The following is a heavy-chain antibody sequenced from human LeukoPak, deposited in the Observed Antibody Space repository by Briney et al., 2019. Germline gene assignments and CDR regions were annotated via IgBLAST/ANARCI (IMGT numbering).Heavy chain of an antibody. Sequence: GASVNVSCNISGYTLTEVSMHWVRQPPGQGLERMGRFDPEDGETLSAQRFQGRLTMTEDTAADTAYMELSSLTSDDTALYYCATGTVSSSWLGIFDFWGQGTLVTVSS. CDR2: FDPEDGET. D-gene: IGHD6-13*01. J-gene: IGHJ4*02. CDR3: ATGTVSSSWLGIFDF. V-gene: IGHV1-24*01. CDR1: GYTLTEVS.